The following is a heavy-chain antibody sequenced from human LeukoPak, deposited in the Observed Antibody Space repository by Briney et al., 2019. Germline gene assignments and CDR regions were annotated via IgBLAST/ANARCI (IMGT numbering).Heavy chain of an antibody. D-gene: IGHD2-2*01. CDR1: GYTFTGYH. Sequence: GASVKVSCKASGYTFTGYHMHWGRQAPGQGLEWRGWINPNSGGTNYARKFQGRVTMTRDTSISTAYMELSRLRSDDTAVYYCARDVGEYCSSVSCYASDYWGQGTLVTVSS. V-gene: IGHV1-2*02. CDR3: ARDVGEYCSSVSCYASDY. J-gene: IGHJ4*02. CDR2: INPNSGGT.